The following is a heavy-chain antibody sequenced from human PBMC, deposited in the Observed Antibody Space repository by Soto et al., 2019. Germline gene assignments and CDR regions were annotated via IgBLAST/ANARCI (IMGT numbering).Heavy chain of an antibody. D-gene: IGHD5-18*01. Sequence: GGSLRLSCAASGFTFSSYAMTWVRQAPGKGLEWVSSISGSGGNTYNADSVKGRSTISRDNSKNTVDLQMNSLRAEDTAVYYCAKDRGYRYGIFDYWGQGALVTVYS. CDR2: ISGSGGNT. V-gene: IGHV3-23*01. J-gene: IGHJ4*02. CDR3: AKDRGYRYGIFDY. CDR1: GFTFSSYA.